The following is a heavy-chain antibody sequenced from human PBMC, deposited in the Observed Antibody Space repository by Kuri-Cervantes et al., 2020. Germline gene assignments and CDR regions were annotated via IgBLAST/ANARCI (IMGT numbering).Heavy chain of an antibody. J-gene: IGHJ4*02. Sequence: GGSLRLSCAASGFTFSSYSMNWVRQAPGKGLEWVSSISSSSSYIYYADSVKGRFTISRDNAKNSLYLQMNSLRAEDTAVYYCARGGAMVQVNDYWGQGTLVTDSS. V-gene: IGHV3-21*01. D-gene: IGHD3-10*01. CDR3: ARGGAMVQVNDY. CDR2: ISSSSSYI. CDR1: GFTFSSYS.